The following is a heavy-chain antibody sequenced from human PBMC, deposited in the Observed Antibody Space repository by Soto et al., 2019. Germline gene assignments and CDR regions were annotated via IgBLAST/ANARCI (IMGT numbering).Heavy chain of an antibody. V-gene: IGHV3-7*01. Sequence: EVQLVESGGGLVQPGGSLRLSCVDSGFTFSSYWMSWVRQAPVKGLEWVGNIKQDGSEENYVDSLKGRFTISRDNAKNSMYRQMNSLRAGDTAVYYCARIAATGRGWDVWGQGTTVVVSS. D-gene: IGHD6-13*01. J-gene: IGHJ6*02. CDR2: IKQDGSEE. CDR1: GFTFSSYW. CDR3: ARIAATGRGWDV.